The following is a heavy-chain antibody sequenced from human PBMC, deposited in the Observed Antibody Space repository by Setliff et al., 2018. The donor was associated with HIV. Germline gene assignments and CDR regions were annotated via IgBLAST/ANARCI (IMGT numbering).Heavy chain of an antibody. J-gene: IGHJ4*02. D-gene: IGHD6-19*01. V-gene: IGHV3-7*01. CDR2: IKQDGSEE. CDR3: TKDHLSGWASDC. CDR1: GFTFSTYW. Sequence: PGGSLRLSCAASGFTFSTYWMIWVRQAPGKGLEWVAKIKQDGSEEYYVDSVKGRFTISRDNAKNSVYLQTNSLRVEDTAMYYCTKDHLSGWASDCWGQGTLVTVSS.